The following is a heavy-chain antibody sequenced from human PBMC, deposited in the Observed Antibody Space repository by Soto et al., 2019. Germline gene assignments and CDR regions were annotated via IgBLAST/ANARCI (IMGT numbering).Heavy chain of an antibody. CDR2: IYYNGNT. Sequence: QVQLGESGPGLVKPSETLSLTCTVSGGSISNHYWSWIRQPPGKGLEWIGYIYYNGNTNYNPSLKSRVTMSVDTSKNQISLTLSSVTAADTAVYYCARANWYSEYWGQGTLVTVSS. D-gene: IGHD7-27*01. CDR1: GGSISNHY. V-gene: IGHV4-59*11. CDR3: ARANWYSEY. J-gene: IGHJ4*02.